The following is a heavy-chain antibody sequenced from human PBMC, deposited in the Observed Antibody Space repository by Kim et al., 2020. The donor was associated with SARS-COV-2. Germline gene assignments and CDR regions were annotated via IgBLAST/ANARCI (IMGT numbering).Heavy chain of an antibody. CDR3: GTYYDILTGLRDYYYGMDV. CDR2: INPSGGST. Sequence: ASVKVSCKASGYTFTSYYMHWVRQAPGQGLEWRGIINPSGGSTSYAQKFQGRVTMTRDTSTSTVYMELSSLRSEDTAVYYCGTYYDILTGLRDYYYGMDVWGQGTTVTVSS. J-gene: IGHJ6*02. CDR1: GYTFTSYY. V-gene: IGHV1-46*01. D-gene: IGHD3-9*01.